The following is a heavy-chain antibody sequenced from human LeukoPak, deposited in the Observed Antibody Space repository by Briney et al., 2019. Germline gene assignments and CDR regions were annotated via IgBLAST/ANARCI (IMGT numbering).Heavy chain of an antibody. CDR3: ARAPSVAGNY. J-gene: IGHJ4*02. Sequence: GGSLRLSCAASGFTFSSYSMNWVRQALGKGLEWVSCINSRSSYIYYADSVKDRFTISRDNAKNSLYLQMNSLRAEDTAVYYCARAPSVAGNYWGQGTLVTVSS. CDR2: INSRSSYI. CDR1: GFTFSSYS. V-gene: IGHV3-21*01. D-gene: IGHD6-19*01.